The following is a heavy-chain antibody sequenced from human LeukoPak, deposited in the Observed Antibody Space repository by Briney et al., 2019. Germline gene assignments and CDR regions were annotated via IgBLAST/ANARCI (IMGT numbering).Heavy chain of an antibody. J-gene: IGHJ5*02. CDR3: ARIAWKIVCGSTSCYQDGFDP. V-gene: IGHV4-38-2*01. D-gene: IGHD2-2*01. CDR1: GYSINSGYY. CDR2: IYHSGST. Sequence: SETLSLTCAVSGYSINSGYYWGWIRQPPGEGLEWIGHIYHSGSTYYNLPLKSRVTISVATSKNQFSLNLSSVTAADAAVYYCARIAWKIVCGSTSCYQDGFDPWGQGTLVTVSS.